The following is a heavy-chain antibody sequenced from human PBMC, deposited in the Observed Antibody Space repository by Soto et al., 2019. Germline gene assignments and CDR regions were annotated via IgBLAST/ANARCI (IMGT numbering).Heavy chain of an antibody. Sequence: GGSLRLSCAASGFTFSSYAMGWVRQAPGKGLEWVSAISGSGGSTYYADSVKGRFTISRDNSKNTLYLQMNSLRAEDTAVYYCAKEVVVPAGPRYFDYWCQGNLGTVAS. V-gene: IGHV3-23*01. CDR2: ISGSGGST. J-gene: IGHJ4*02. CDR1: GFTFSSYA. D-gene: IGHD2-2*01. CDR3: AKEVVVPAGPRYFDY.